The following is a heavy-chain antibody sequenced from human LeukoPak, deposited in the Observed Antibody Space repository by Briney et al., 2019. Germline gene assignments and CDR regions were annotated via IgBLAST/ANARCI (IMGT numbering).Heavy chain of an antibody. V-gene: IGHV4-59*01. CDR2: VYYSGTT. CDR1: GGFINSYY. D-gene: IGHD6-25*01. CDR3: ARGGSAWEY. J-gene: IGHJ4*02. Sequence: SETLSLTCTVSGGFINSYYWSWIRQPPGKRLEWIGYVYYSGTTSYNPSLKSRVTISVDTSKNQFSLRLTSVTAADTAVYYCARGGSAWEYWGQGTLVTVSS.